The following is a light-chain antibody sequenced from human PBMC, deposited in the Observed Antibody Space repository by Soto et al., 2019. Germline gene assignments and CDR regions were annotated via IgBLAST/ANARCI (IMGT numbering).Light chain of an antibody. Sequence: DIQMTQSPSSVSASVGDRVTITCRASQGMSSWLAWYQQKPGKAPKLLIYAASSLQSGVPSRFSGSVSGTDFTLTIRSLQPEDFATYYCQQANSLPQTFGQGTQVEIK. J-gene: IGKJ1*01. CDR2: AAS. CDR3: QQANSLPQT. CDR1: QGMSSW. V-gene: IGKV1-12*01.